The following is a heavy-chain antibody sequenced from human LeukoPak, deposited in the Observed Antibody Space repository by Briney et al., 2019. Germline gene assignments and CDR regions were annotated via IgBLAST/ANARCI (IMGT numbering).Heavy chain of an antibody. Sequence: GGSLRLSCAASGFTFSSYGMHWVRQAPGKGLEWVAVISYDGSNKYYADSVKGRFTISRDNSKNTLYLQMNSLRAEDTAVYYCAKAPSVVRGVLFWFDYWGQGTLVTVSS. CDR2: ISYDGSNK. D-gene: IGHD3-10*01. J-gene: IGHJ4*02. CDR3: AKAPSVVRGVLFWFDY. CDR1: GFTFSSYG. V-gene: IGHV3-30*18.